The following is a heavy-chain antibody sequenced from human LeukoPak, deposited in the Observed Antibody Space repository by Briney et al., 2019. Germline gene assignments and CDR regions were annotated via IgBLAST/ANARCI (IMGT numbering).Heavy chain of an antibody. D-gene: IGHD6-19*01. CDR2: FSGSGGST. CDR3: ARAAVPAAPLDY. Sequence: GRSLRLSCAASGFTFSNYAMSWVRQAPGKGLEWVSAFSGSGGSTYYADSVKGRFTISRDNSKNTLSLQMNSLRAEDTAVYYCARAAVPAAPLDYWGQGTLVTVSS. V-gene: IGHV3-23*01. J-gene: IGHJ4*02. CDR1: GFTFSNYA.